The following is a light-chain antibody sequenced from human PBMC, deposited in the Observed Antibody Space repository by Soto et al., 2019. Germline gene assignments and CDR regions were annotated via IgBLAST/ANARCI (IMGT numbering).Light chain of an antibody. CDR3: QQRSNWPRT. J-gene: IGKJ5*01. Sequence: EMVLTQSPATLSLSPGERATLSGRASQSVSSYLAWYQQKPGQAPRLLIYDASNRATGIPARFSGSGSGTDFTLTISSLEPEDFAVYYCQQRSNWPRTFGQGTRLEIK. CDR2: DAS. CDR1: QSVSSY. V-gene: IGKV3-11*01.